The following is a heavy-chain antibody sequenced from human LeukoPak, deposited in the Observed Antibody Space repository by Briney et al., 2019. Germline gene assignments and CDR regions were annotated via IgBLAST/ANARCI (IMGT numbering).Heavy chain of an antibody. CDR2: IYYSGSS. J-gene: IGHJ3*02. D-gene: IGHD4-23*01. Sequence: SETLSLTCAVSGGSLSSHFWSWIRQPPGKGLEWIGYIYYSGSSNYNPSLKSRVTISVDTSKNQFSLKLSSVTAADTAVHYCATGGSSTYGAFDIWGQGTMVTVSS. V-gene: IGHV4-59*08. CDR3: ATGGSSTYGAFDI. CDR1: GGSLSSHF.